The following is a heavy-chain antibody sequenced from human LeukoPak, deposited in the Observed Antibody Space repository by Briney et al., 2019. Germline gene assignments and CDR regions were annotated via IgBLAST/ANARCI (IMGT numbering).Heavy chain of an antibody. Sequence: PGGSPRVSCAASGFTFSSYSMNWVRQAPGKGLEWVSSISSSSSYIYYADSVKGRFTISRDNAKNSLYLQMNSLRAEDTAVYYCARDEITDYMDVWGKGTTVTVSS. V-gene: IGHV3-21*01. J-gene: IGHJ6*03. CDR3: ARDEITDYMDV. D-gene: IGHD5-24*01. CDR2: ISSSSSYI. CDR1: GFTFSSYS.